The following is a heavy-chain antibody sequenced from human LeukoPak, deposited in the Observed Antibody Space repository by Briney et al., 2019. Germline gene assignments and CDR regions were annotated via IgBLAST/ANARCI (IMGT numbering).Heavy chain of an antibody. V-gene: IGHV3-33*01. CDR2: IRYDGDNK. Sequence: SLRLSCIATGFTFASYGMHWVRQAPGTGLQWVAVIRYDGDNKYYVDSVKGRFSISRDNSKNTLYLQMNSLRAEDTAVYYCARTAGDYYYMDVWGKGTTVTVSS. CDR3: ARTAGDYYYMDV. J-gene: IGHJ6*03. CDR1: GFTFASYG.